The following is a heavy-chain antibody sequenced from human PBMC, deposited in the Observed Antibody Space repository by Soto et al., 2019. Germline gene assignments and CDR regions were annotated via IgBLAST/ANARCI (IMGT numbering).Heavy chain of an antibody. CDR2: IYHSGST. Sequence: SETLSLTCAVSGGSISSSNWWSWVRQPPGKGLEWIGEIYHSGSTNYNPSLKSRVTISVDKSKNQFSLKLSSVTAADTAVYYCARSGLGYYYYGMDVWGKGTTVTVSS. V-gene: IGHV4-4*02. CDR1: GGSISSSNW. CDR3: ARSGLGYYYYGMDV. J-gene: IGHJ6*04. D-gene: IGHD1-1*01.